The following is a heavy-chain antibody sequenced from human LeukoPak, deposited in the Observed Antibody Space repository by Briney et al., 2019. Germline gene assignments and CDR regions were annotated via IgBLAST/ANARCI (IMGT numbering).Heavy chain of an antibody. CDR2: IYYSGST. V-gene: IGHV4-39*01. Sequence: SETLSLTCTVSGGSISSSSYYWGWIRQPPGKGLEWIGSIYYSGSTYYNPSPKSRVTISVDTSKNQFSLKLGSVTAADTAVYYCASKRIVATIYDYWGQGTLVTVSS. CDR1: GGSISSSSYY. J-gene: IGHJ4*02. D-gene: IGHD5-12*01. CDR3: ASKRIVATIYDY.